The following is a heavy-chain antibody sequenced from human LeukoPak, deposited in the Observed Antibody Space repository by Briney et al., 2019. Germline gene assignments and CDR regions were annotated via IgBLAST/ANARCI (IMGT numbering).Heavy chain of an antibody. Sequence: ASVKVSCKASGYTFTGYYMHWVRQAPGQGLEWMGWINPNSGETNYAQKFQGRVTMTRDTSISTAYMELSRLRSDDTAMYYCARDWLLRYSQGGFDNWGQGTLVTVSS. CDR1: GYTFTGYY. V-gene: IGHV1-2*02. CDR3: ARDWLLRYSQGGFDN. D-gene: IGHD3-9*01. J-gene: IGHJ4*02. CDR2: INPNSGET.